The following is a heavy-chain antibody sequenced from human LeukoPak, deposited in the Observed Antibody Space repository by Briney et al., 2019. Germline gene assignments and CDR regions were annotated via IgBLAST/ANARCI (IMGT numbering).Heavy chain of an antibody. CDR1: GFSLSTSGMR. Sequence: SGPTLVNPTQTLTLTCTFSGFSLSTSGMRVSWIRQPPGKALEWLARIDWDDDKFYSTSMKTRLTISKDTSKNQVVLTMTNMDPVDTATYYCARAIRYDSSRGAFDIWGQGTMVTVSS. CDR2: IDWDDDK. V-gene: IGHV2-70*04. CDR3: ARAIRYDSSRGAFDI. D-gene: IGHD3-22*01. J-gene: IGHJ3*02.